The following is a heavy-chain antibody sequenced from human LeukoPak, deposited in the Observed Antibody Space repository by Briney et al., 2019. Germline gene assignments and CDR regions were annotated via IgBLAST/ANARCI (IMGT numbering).Heavy chain of an antibody. Sequence: GASVKVSCKASGGTFSSYAISWVRQAPGQGLEWMGRIIPILGIANYAQKFQGRVTITADKSTSTAYMELSSLRSEDTAVYYCARRVYGDYGDYYYGMDVWGQGTTVTVSS. D-gene: IGHD4-17*01. J-gene: IGHJ6*02. CDR3: ARRVYGDYGDYYYGMDV. CDR2: IIPILGIA. CDR1: GGTFSSYA. V-gene: IGHV1-69*04.